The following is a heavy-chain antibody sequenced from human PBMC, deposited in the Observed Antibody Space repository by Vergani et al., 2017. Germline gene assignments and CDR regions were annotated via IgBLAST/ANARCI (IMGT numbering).Heavy chain of an antibody. V-gene: IGHV1-46*03. CDR1: GGTFSNHV. CDR3: ASNLQYRRLGV. Sequence: QVQLVQSGAEVRKPGSSVKVSCKSSGGTFSNHVLAWVRQAPEQGLEWVGVISPDGFSTFYAQKFQGRVTMTRDTSTSTVYMELSSLRSEDTAVYYCASNLQYRRLGVWGKGP. CDR2: ISPDGFST. J-gene: IGHJ6*03. D-gene: IGHD4-11*01.